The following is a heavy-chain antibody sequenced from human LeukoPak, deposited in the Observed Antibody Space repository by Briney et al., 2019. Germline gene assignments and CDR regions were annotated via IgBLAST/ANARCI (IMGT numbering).Heavy chain of an antibody. V-gene: IGHV3-23*01. D-gene: IGHD6-19*01. CDR3: ARGFLGGTDQYFDS. Sequence: GSLRLSCAASGFTFSTYAMNWVRQAPAKGLEWVSTIGGGGPTTDYADSVKDRFTISRDNSKNTLYLQMNSLRAEDTAVYFCARGFLGGTDQYFDSWGQGTLVTVSS. CDR2: IGGGGPTT. CDR1: GFTFSTYA. J-gene: IGHJ4*02.